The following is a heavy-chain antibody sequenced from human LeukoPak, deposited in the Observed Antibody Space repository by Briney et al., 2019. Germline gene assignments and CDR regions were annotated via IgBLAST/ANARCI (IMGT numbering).Heavy chain of an antibody. V-gene: IGHV1-2*02. CDR1: GYVFINYY. CDR2: INPKSGAT. J-gene: IGHJ5*02. CDR3: ARSVTYNWFDP. Sequence: ASVKVSCKTSGYVFINYYIHWVRLAPGQGLQWMGWINPKSGATNYAQSFQGRIALTTDTSISTAFMELSNLRPDDTAIYFCARSVTYNWFDPWGQGTRVTVSS. D-gene: IGHD2-21*02.